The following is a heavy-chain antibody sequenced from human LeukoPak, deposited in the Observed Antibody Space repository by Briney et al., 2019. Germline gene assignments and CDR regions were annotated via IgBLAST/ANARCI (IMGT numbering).Heavy chain of an antibody. CDR1: GFSFDKFG. D-gene: IGHD1-26*01. CDR2: VSADESGK. Sequence: GGSLRLSCVASGFSFDKFGMHRVRQAPGKGLEYVSSVSADESGKYYTKSVRGRFSISRDNSKNTMYLQLGNLRPDDMGIYYCASLDRSEIPWGPGTLVTVSS. V-gene: IGHV3-64*01. CDR3: ASLDRSEIP. J-gene: IGHJ5*02.